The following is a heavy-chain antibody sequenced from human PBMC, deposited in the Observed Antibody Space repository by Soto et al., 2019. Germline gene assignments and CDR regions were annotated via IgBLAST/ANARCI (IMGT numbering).Heavy chain of an antibody. Sequence: GGSLRLSCAASGFTFSSYEMHWVRQTPGKGLEWVSCISYSGSTIYYADSVKGRFTISRDNAKSSLYLQMNSLRAEDTAIYYCAREGAIAVAGKYHYGMDVWGQGTTVTVYS. CDR1: GFTFSSYE. CDR3: AREGAIAVAGKYHYGMDV. CDR2: ISYSGSTI. D-gene: IGHD6-19*01. J-gene: IGHJ6*02. V-gene: IGHV3-48*03.